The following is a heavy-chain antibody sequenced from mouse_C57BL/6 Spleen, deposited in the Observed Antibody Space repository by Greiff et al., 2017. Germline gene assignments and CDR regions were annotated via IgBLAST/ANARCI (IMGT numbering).Heavy chain of an antibody. CDR3: TGDGYSFAY. CDR2: IRLKSDNYAT. V-gene: IGHV6-3*01. D-gene: IGHD2-3*01. J-gene: IGHJ3*01. CDR1: GFTFSNYW. Sequence: EVQVVESGGGLVQPGGSMKLSCVASGFTFSNYWMNWVRQSPEKGLEWVAQIRLKSDNYATHYAESVKGRFTISRDDSKSSVYLQMNNLRAEDTGIYYCTGDGYSFAYWGQGTLVTVSA.